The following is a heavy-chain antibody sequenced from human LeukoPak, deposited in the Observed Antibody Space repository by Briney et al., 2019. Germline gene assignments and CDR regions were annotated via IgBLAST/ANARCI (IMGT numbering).Heavy chain of an antibody. Sequence: GGSLRLSCAASGFTFSSYSMNWVRQAPGKGLEWVSSISSSSSYIYYADSVKGRFTISRDNSKNTLYLQMNSLRAEDTAVYYCARAITPYYYDSVGYYDGFDIWGQGTTVTVSS. CDR3: ARAITPYYYDSVGYYDGFDI. J-gene: IGHJ3*02. D-gene: IGHD3-22*01. CDR1: GFTFSSYS. V-gene: IGHV3-21*04. CDR2: ISSSSSYI.